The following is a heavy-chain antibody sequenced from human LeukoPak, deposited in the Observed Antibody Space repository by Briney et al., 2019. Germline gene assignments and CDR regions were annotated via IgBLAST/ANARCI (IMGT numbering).Heavy chain of an antibody. CDR1: GGSISSSNW. J-gene: IGHJ3*02. CDR2: IYHSGST. V-gene: IGHV4-4*02. D-gene: IGHD3-10*01. CDR3: AVGGVYLRGGAEAFDI. Sequence: SETLSLTCAVSGGSISSSNWWSWVRQPPGKGLEWIGEIYHSGSTNYNPSLKSRVIISVDKSKNQFSLKLSSVTAADTAVYYCAVGGVYLRGGAEAFDIWGQGTMVTVSS.